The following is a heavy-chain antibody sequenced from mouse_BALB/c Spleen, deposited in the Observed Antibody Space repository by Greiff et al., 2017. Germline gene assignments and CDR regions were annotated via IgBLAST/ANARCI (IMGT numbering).Heavy chain of an antibody. J-gene: IGHJ3*01. D-gene: IGHD2-4*01. CDR3: ARHDYSPFAY. CDR1: GFAFSSYD. Sequence: EVKLVESGGGLVKPGGSLKLSCAASGFAFSSYDMSWVRQTPEKRLEWVAYISSGGGSTYYPDTVKGRFTISRDNAKNTLYLQMSSLKSEDTAMYYCARHDYSPFAYWGQGTLVTVSA. CDR2: ISSGGGST. V-gene: IGHV5-12-1*01.